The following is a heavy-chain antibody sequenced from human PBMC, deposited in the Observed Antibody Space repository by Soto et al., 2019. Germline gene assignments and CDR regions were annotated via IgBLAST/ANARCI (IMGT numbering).Heavy chain of an antibody. Sequence: QLVESGGTLVQTGGSLRLSCGGSGFTFEDYAMYWVRQPPGKGLEWVSGISWNGDLLGYADSVRGRFTISRDDVKKPLSLKMKSLKNDNPPFYYCEKSKSGTPPLMAVWGRGTPAAVS. D-gene: IGHD1-1*01. CDR1: GFTFEDYA. CDR2: ISWNGDLL. J-gene: IGHJ6*02. CDR3: EKSKSGTPPLMAV. V-gene: IGHV3-9*01.